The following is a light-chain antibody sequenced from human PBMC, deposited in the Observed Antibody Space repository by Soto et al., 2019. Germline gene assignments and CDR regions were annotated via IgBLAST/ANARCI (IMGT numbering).Light chain of an antibody. Sequence: DIQMTQSPSSLSSSVGDRVTLTCRASQGVSSCLAGYHQKPGKVPRLLIYAASTMQSGVPSRFSGSGSGTDFTLTISSLQPEDVATYYCQKYNSSPRTFGQGTKVEIK. CDR1: QGVSSC. CDR2: AAS. V-gene: IGKV1-27*01. CDR3: QKYNSSPRT. J-gene: IGKJ1*01.